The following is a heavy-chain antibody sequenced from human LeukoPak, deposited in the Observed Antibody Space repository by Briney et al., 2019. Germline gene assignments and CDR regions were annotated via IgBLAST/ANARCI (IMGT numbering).Heavy chain of an antibody. CDR1: GGTFNNYP. Sequence: GASVKVSCKAAGGTFNNYPITWVRQAPGQGLEWMGRIIPIFGTATCAQKFQGRVTITADKSTSTAYMELSSLRSEDTAVYYCARDRTAVQYYDISGYYKAFDMWGQGTMVTVSS. D-gene: IGHD3-22*01. CDR3: ARDRTAVQYYDISGYYKAFDM. CDR2: IIPIFGTA. J-gene: IGHJ3*02. V-gene: IGHV1-69*06.